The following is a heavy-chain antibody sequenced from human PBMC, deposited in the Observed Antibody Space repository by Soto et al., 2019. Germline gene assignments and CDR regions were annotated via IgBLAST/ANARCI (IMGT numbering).Heavy chain of an antibody. Sequence: EVQLLESGGGLVQPGGSLRLTCVGSGFTFRNQDMRWVSQAPGKGLEWVSGISGRGGVTYYADSVKGRFTISRDNSKNTLYLQMNNLRDNDTAVYYCAKDRQFRSYYESAGHYNDWGQGTLVTVSS. CDR1: GFTFRNQD. J-gene: IGHJ4*02. CDR3: AKDRQFRSYYESAGHYND. D-gene: IGHD3-22*01. CDR2: ISGRGGVT. V-gene: IGHV3-23*01.